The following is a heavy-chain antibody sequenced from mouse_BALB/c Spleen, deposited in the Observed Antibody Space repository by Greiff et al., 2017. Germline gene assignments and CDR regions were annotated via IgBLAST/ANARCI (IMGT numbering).Heavy chain of an antibody. CDR2: ISSGGSYT. J-gene: IGHJ2*01. Sequence: VQLQQSGGGLVKPGGSLKLSCAASGFTFSSYAMSWVRQTPEKRLEWVATISSGGSYTYYPDSVKGRFTISRDNAKNTLYLQMSSLRSEDTAMYYCARLDDGYYYFDYWGQGTTLTVSS. D-gene: IGHD2-3*01. V-gene: IGHV5-9-3*01. CDR3: ARLDDGYYYFDY. CDR1: GFTFSSYA.